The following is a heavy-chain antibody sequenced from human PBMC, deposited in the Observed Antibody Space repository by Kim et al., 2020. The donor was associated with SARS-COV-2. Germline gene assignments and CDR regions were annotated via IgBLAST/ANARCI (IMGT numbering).Heavy chain of an antibody. D-gene: IGHD6-19*01. Sequence: GNTKYSQKFQGRVTITRDTSASTAYMELSSLRSEDTAVYYCARDSSGWYFWGQGTLVTVSS. CDR2: GNT. J-gene: IGHJ4*02. V-gene: IGHV1-3*01. CDR3: ARDSSGWYF.